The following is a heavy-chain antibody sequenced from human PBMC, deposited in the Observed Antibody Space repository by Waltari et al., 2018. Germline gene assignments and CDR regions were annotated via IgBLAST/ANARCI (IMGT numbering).Heavy chain of an antibody. CDR3: ARDQGWELLRWFDP. Sequence: QVQLQESGPGLVKPSETLSLTCTVSGGSISSYYWSWIRQPPGKGLEWIGYIYYSGSTNYNPSLKSRVTISVDTSKNQFSLKLSSVTAADTAVYYCARDQGWELLRWFDPWGQGTLVTVSS. J-gene: IGHJ5*02. D-gene: IGHD1-26*01. CDR1: GGSISSYY. CDR2: IYYSGST. V-gene: IGHV4-59*01.